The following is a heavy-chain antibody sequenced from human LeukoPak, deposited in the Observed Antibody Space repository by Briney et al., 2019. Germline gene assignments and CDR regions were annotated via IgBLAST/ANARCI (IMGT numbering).Heavy chain of an antibody. CDR1: GGSISSYY. Sequence: TSETLSLTCTVSGGSISSYYWSWIRQPAGKGLEWIGRIYTSGSTNYNPSLKSRVTTSVDTSKNQFSLKPSSVTAADTAVYYCARVIRTYYYDSSSYYNWFDPWGQGTLVTVSS. CDR2: IYTSGST. CDR3: ARVIRTYYYDSSSYYNWFDP. D-gene: IGHD3-22*01. V-gene: IGHV4-4*07. J-gene: IGHJ5*02.